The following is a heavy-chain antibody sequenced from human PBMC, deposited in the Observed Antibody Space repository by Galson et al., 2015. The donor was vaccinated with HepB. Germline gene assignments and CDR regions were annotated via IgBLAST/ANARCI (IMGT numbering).Heavy chain of an antibody. J-gene: IGHJ6*02. Sequence: SLRLSCAASGFTFSSYAMSWVRQAPGKGLEWVSAISGSGGSTYYADSVKGRFTISRDNSKNTLYLQMNSLRAEDTAVYYCAKHYYGSGSHSEGMDVWGQGTTVTVSS. D-gene: IGHD3-10*01. CDR2: ISGSGGST. V-gene: IGHV3-23*01. CDR3: AKHYYGSGSHSEGMDV. CDR1: GFTFSSYA.